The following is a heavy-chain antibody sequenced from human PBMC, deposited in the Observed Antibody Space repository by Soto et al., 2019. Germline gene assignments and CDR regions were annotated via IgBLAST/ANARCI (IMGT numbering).Heavy chain of an antibody. J-gene: IGHJ6*02. CDR2: ISYDGTTK. V-gene: IGHV3-30*03. Sequence: QVQLVESGGGVVQPEGSLRVSCAASGFTFNTYGLHWVRQAPGKGLEWVAVISYDGTTKYYADSVKGRFTISRDNSKKMLYLQMNNLRGDDTAVYYCARVGSSAAKRGGGMDVWGQGTTVTVSS. CDR3: ARVGSSAAKRGGGMDV. D-gene: IGHD2-2*01. CDR1: GFTFNTYG.